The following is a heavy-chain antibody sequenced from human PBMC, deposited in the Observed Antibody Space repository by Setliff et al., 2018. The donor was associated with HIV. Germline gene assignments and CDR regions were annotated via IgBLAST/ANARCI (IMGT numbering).Heavy chain of an antibody. CDR2: IYHSGST. Sequence: SETLSLTCTVSGGSISSNNYYWGWIRQPPGKGLEYIGSIYHSGSTYYNPSLKSRVTISIDTSKNQFSLNLSTVTAADTAVYYCGRVAGYCAPSRCYGYNAFDIWGPGTMVTVSS. J-gene: IGHJ3*02. D-gene: IGHD2-15*01. CDR1: GGSISSNNYY. CDR3: GRVAGYCAPSRCYGYNAFDI. V-gene: IGHV4-39*01.